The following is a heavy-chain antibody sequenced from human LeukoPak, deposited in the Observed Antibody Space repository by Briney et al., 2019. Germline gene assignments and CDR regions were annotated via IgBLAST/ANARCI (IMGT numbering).Heavy chain of an antibody. Sequence: GGSLRLSCAASGFTFGSYAMSWVRQAPGKGLEWVSAISGSGGSTYYADSVKGRFTISRDNSKNTLYLQMNSLRAEDTAVYYCAKHTPTYYYDSSGYYFDYWGQGTLVTVSS. CDR2: ISGSGGST. D-gene: IGHD3-22*01. CDR3: AKHTPTYYYDSSGYYFDY. J-gene: IGHJ4*02. CDR1: GFTFGSYA. V-gene: IGHV3-23*01.